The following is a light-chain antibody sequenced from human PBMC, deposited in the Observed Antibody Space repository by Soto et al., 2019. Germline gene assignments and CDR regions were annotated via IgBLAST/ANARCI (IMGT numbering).Light chain of an antibody. J-gene: IGKJ5*01. CDR2: TAS. Sequence: DIQLSQSPSFLSASVGDRVTITCRASQGISNYLAWYQRKPGKAPKLLISTASILQSGVPSRFGGSGSGTEFTLTISSLQPEDFATYYCQQLTSYPITFGQGTRLEIK. CDR1: QGISNY. CDR3: QQLTSYPIT. V-gene: IGKV1-9*01.